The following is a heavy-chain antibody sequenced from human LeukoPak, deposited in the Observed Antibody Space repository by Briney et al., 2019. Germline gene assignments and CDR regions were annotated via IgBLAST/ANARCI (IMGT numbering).Heavy chain of an antibody. CDR1: GFTVSSNY. CDR2: IYSGGST. Sequence: GGSLRLSCAAYGFTVSSNYMSWVRQAPGKGLEWVSVIYSGGSTYYADSVKGRFTISRDNSKNTLYLQMNSLRAEDTAVYYCARVIVAAAGEFDYWGQGTLVTVSS. CDR3: ARVIVAAAGEFDY. J-gene: IGHJ4*02. V-gene: IGHV3-66*02. D-gene: IGHD6-13*01.